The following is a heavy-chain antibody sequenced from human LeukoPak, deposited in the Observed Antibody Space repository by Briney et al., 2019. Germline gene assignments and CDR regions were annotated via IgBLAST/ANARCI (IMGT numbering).Heavy chain of an antibody. V-gene: IGHV2-5*01. CDR3: AHRQSCAFDI. J-gene: IGHJ3*02. CDR1: GLSLRTSAVG. Sequence: ESGPTLVHPTQTLTLTCTFSGLSLRTSAVGVGWIRQPPVKALECLALSNWNDDKRYSPSLKSMLTITKDTSKNQVVLTMTYMDPVDTAIYYCAHRQSCAFDIWGQGTMVTVSS. CDR2: SNWNDDK.